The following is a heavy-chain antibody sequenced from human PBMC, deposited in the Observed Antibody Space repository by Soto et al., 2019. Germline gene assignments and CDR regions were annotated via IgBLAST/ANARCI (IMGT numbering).Heavy chain of an antibody. J-gene: IGHJ4*02. V-gene: IGHV3-7*01. CDR3: ARGGDSFNDY. Sequence: EVQLVESGGGLVQPGGSLRLSCAASGFTFSGYWMTWVRQAPGEGLQWVASIMQDASERYYVDSVKGRCTISRDNAKNSLDLQMNSLRAEDTAGYYCARGGDSFNDYWGQGARVTVAA. D-gene: IGHD3-10*01. CDR2: IMQDASER. CDR1: GFTFSGYW.